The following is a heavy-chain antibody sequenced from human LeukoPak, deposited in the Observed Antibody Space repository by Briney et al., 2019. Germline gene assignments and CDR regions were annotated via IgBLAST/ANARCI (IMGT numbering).Heavy chain of an antibody. CDR1: GYTFTSYG. Sequence: GASVKVSCKASGYTFTSYGISWVRQAPGQGLEWMGWISAYNGNTNYAQKLQGRVTMTTDTSTSTAYMELRSLRSDDTAVYYCARDAITDDYYYYYGMDVWGQGTTVTVSS. CDR2: ISAYNGNT. D-gene: IGHD5-24*01. V-gene: IGHV1-18*01. CDR3: ARDAITDDYYYYYGMDV. J-gene: IGHJ6*02.